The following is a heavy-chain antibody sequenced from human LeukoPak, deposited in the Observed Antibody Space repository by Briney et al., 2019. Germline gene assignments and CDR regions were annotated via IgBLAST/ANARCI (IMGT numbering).Heavy chain of an antibody. CDR1: GFTVSSNY. D-gene: IGHD4-17*01. CDR3: ARGTVSEYYYYGMDV. Sequence: HPGGSLRLSCAASGFTVSSNYMSWVRQAPGKGLEWVAVIWYDGSNKYYADSVKGRFTISRDNSKTTPYLQMNSLRAEDTAVYYCARGTVSEYYYYGMDVWGQGTTVTVSS. V-gene: IGHV3-33*08. J-gene: IGHJ6*02. CDR2: IWYDGSNK.